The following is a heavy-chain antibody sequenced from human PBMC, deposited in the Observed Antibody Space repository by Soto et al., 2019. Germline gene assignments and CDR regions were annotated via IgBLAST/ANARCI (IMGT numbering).Heavy chain of an antibody. CDR1: GYTFTSYY. J-gene: IGHJ3*01. Sequence: QVQLVQSGAEVQKPGASVTVSCKASGYTFTSYYMPWVRQAPGQGLEWMGIINPRGGSTSHAQKFQGRVTMTRDTSTSTVYMELSSLRSEDTAVYYCARDMPVKSVAGTLAELWGQGTMVTVSS. CDR3: ARDMPVKSVAGTLAEL. V-gene: IGHV1-46*03. D-gene: IGHD6-19*01. CDR2: INPRGGST.